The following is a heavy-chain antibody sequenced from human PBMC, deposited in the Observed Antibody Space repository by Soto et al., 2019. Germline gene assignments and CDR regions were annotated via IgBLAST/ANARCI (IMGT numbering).Heavy chain of an antibody. CDR3: AKSQSGSFFAAFDL. J-gene: IGHJ3*01. Sequence: GGSLRLSCAASGFNFSSDVMNWVRQTPGKGLEWVASIFGSGITTYYADSVKGRFTISRDNSKNTLHLQLNSLRAEDTALYYCAKSQSGSFFAAFDLWGQGSLVTVSS. V-gene: IGHV3-23*01. D-gene: IGHD1-26*01. CDR1: GFNFSSDV. CDR2: IFGSGITT.